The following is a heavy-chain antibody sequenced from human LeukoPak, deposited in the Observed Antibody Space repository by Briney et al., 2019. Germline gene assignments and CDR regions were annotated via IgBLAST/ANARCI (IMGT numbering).Heavy chain of an antibody. CDR3: ARDPGVRWLVGFDY. D-gene: IGHD6-19*01. V-gene: IGHV3-33*01. CDR1: GFTFSSYG. Sequence: PGGSLRLSCAASGFTFSSYGMHGVRQAPGKGLEWVADVWYGGTNKYYADSVKGRFTISRDNSKNTLYLQMNSLRAEDTAVYYCARDPGVRWLVGFDYWGEGTLVTVSS. CDR2: VWYGGTNK. J-gene: IGHJ4*02.